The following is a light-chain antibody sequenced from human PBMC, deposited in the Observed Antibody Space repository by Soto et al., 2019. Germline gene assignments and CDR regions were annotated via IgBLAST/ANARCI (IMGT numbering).Light chain of an antibody. CDR2: GAS. V-gene: IGKV3-20*01. CDR3: QQYHNWPPIT. J-gene: IGKJ5*01. CDR1: QSVGTSY. Sequence: EIVLTQSPGTLSLSPGERATLSCRASQSVGTSYLAWYQQKPGQAPRLLIYGASTRATGIPARFSGSGSGTEFTLTISNLQSEDFAVYFCQQYHNWPPITFGQGTRLEIK.